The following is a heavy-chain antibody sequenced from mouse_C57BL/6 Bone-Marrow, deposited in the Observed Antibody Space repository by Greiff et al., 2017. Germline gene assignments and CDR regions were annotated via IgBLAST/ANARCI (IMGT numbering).Heavy chain of an antibody. CDR2: IWWDDDK. V-gene: IGHV8-8*01. Sequence: QVTLKECGPGILQPSQTLSLTCSFSGFSLSTFGMGVGWIRQPSGKGLEWLAHIWWDDDKYYNPDLKSQLTISKDTSKSQVYLEIGSVKTADTATYYCARMRGYPDYCGQGTTLTVSS. CDR3: ARMRGYPDY. CDR1: GFSLSTFGMG. J-gene: IGHJ2*01. D-gene: IGHD2-14*01.